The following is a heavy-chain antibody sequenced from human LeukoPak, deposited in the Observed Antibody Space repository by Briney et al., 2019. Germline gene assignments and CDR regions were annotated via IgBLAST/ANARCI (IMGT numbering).Heavy chain of an antibody. D-gene: IGHD6-13*01. Sequence: GGSLRLSCAASGFTFSSYSMNWVRQAPGKGLEWVSSISSSSSYIYYADSVKGRFTISRDNAKNSLYLQMNSLRAEDTAVYYCARGTSSSWYYFDYWGQGTLVTASS. J-gene: IGHJ4*02. V-gene: IGHV3-21*01. CDR1: GFTFSSYS. CDR3: ARGTSSSWYYFDY. CDR2: ISSSSSYI.